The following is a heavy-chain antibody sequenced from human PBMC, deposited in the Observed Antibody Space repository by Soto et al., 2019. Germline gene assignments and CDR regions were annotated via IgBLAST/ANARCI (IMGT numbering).Heavy chain of an antibody. CDR3: AKGPGNSFGVVNFDY. J-gene: IGHJ4*02. D-gene: IGHD3-3*01. CDR1: GFTFSSYG. CDR2: ISYDGSNK. V-gene: IGHV3-30*18. Sequence: GGSLRLSCAASGFTFSSYGMHWVRQAPGKGLEWVAVISYDGSNKYYADSVKGRFTISRDNSKNTLYLQMNSLRAEDTAVYYCAKGPGNSFGVVNFDYWGQGTLVTVSS.